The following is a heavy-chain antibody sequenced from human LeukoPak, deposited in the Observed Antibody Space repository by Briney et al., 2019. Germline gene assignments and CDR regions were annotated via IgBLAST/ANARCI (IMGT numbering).Heavy chain of an antibody. CDR3: ARGIGYCSGGSCYPGDY. J-gene: IGHJ4*02. CDR2: INPNSGGT. CDR1: GYTFTGYY. V-gene: IGHV1-2*02. Sequence: ASVKVSCKASGYTFTGYYMHWVRQAPGQGLEWMGWINPNSGGTNYAQKFQGRVTMTRDTSISTAYMELSRLRSDDTAVYYCARGIGYCSGGSCYPGDYWGQGTLVTVSS. D-gene: IGHD2-15*01.